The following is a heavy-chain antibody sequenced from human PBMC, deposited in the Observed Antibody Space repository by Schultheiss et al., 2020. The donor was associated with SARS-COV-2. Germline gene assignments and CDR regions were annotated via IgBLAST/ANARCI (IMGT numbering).Heavy chain of an antibody. V-gene: IGHV3-9*01. CDR2: ISWNSGSI. D-gene: IGHD2-15*01. Sequence: GGSLRLSCAASGFTFDDYAMHWVRQAPGKGLEWVSGISWNSGSIGYADSVKGRFTISRDNAKNSLYLQMNSLRAEDTALYYCAKPRIGYCSGGSCPAAFDYWGQGTLVTVSS. J-gene: IGHJ4*02. CDR1: GFTFDDYA. CDR3: AKPRIGYCSGGSCPAAFDY.